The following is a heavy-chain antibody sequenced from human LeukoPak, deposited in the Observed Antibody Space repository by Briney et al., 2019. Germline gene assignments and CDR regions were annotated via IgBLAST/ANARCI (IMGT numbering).Heavy chain of an antibody. CDR1: GVSISDYH. D-gene: IGHD1-26*01. CDR3: ARMYSGTSYYFDF. Sequence: SETLSHTCSVSGVSISDYHWIWIRQPPAKGLEWMGYFSYSGSTRYNPSLKSRVTISVDTSKNQFSLRLNSVAAADTAVYYCARMYSGTSYYFDFWGQGTLVTVSS. J-gene: IGHJ4*02. CDR2: FSYSGST. V-gene: IGHV4-59*01.